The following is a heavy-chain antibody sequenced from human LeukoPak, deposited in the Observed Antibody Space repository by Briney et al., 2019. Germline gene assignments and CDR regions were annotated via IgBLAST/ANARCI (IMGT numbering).Heavy chain of an antibody. V-gene: IGHV3-30-3*01. CDR1: GFTFSSYA. J-gene: IGHJ4*02. CDR2: ISYDGSNK. CDR3: AKDPGYYGSGTYPTLFDY. Sequence: PGGSLRLSCAASGFTFSSYAMHWVRQAPGKGLEWVAVISYDGSNKYYADSVKGRFTISRDNSKNTLYLQMNSLRAEDTAMYYCAKDPGYYGSGTYPTLFDYWGQGTLVTVSS. D-gene: IGHD3-10*01.